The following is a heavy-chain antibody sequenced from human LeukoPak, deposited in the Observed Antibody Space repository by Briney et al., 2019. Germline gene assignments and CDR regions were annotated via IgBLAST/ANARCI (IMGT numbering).Heavy chain of an antibody. Sequence: GASVKVSCKASGYTFTSYGISWVRQAPGQGLEWMGGIIPIFGTANYAQKFQGRVTITADESTSTAYMELSSLRSEDTAVYYCASVYKYGMDVWGQGTTVIVSS. CDR2: IIPIFGTA. CDR3: ASVYKYGMDV. V-gene: IGHV1-69*13. J-gene: IGHJ6*02. CDR1: GYTFTSYG.